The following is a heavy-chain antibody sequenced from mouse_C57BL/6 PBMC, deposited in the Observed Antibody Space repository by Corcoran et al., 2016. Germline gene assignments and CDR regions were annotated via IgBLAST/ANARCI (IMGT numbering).Heavy chain of an antibody. CDR3: ARTIPYAMDY. CDR1: GYTFTTYG. V-gene: IGHV9-3*01. CDR2: INTYSGVP. J-gene: IGHJ4*01. Sequence: QIQLVQSGPELKKPGETVMISCKASGYTFTTYGMSWVKQAPGKGLQWMGWINTYSGVPTYADDFKGRFAFSFETSASTAYLQINNLKNEETATYFCARTIPYAMDYWGQGTSVTVSS.